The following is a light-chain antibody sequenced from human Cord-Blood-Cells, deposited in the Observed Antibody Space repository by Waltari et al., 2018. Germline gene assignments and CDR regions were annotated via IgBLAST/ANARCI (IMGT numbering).Light chain of an antibody. Sequence: QSALTQPRSVSGSPGQSATISCTGTSSDVGGYNDVSWYQQHPGHAPKLMIYDVSKRPPWVPDRFAGAKSGNTPSLTISGLQAEDDADYFCCSHAGSSTSVFGTGTKVTAL. CDR1: SSDVGGYND. CDR3: CSHAGSSTSV. V-gene: IGLV2-11*01. J-gene: IGLJ1*01. CDR2: DVS.